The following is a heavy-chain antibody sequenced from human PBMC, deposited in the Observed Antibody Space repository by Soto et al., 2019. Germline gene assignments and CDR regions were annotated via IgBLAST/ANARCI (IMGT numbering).Heavy chain of an antibody. Sequence: VGSLRLSCAASGFTVSSNYMSWVRQAPGKGLEWVSVIYSGGSTYYADSVKGRFTISRDNSKNTLYLQMNSLRAEDTAVYYCARDFVDIVATVGYYYYYGMDVWGQGTTVTVSS. V-gene: IGHV3-66*01. CDR1: GFTVSSNY. J-gene: IGHJ6*02. D-gene: IGHD5-12*01. CDR3: ARDFVDIVATVGYYYYYGMDV. CDR2: IYSGGST.